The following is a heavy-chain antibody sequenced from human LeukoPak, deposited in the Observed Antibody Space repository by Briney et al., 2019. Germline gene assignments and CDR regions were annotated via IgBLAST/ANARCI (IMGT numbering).Heavy chain of an antibody. CDR1: GFKFSDYY. D-gene: IGHD4-17*01. CDR2: ISNSSDSI. V-gene: IGHV3-11*01. CDR3: ARGMGDYAMRATFVDY. J-gene: IGHJ4*02. Sequence: GGSLRLSCAASGFKFSDYYMTWIRQAPGKGLEWVSYISNSSDSIYYADSVEGRFTISRDNAKNSLYLQMNSLRAEDTAVYYCARGMGDYAMRATFVDYWGQGTLVTVSS.